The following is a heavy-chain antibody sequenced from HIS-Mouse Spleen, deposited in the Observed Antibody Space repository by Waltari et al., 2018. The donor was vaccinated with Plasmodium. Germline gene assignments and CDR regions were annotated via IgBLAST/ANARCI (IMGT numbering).Heavy chain of an antibody. CDR3: ARDRRLAFDY. D-gene: IGHD2-15*01. V-gene: IGHV3-30-3*01. J-gene: IGHJ4*02. CDR2: ISYDGNNK. Sequence: QVQLVESGGGVVQPGRSLRLSCASSGLTFSNYAMHWVRQAPGKGLEWVAVISYDGNNKYYADSVKGRFTISRDNSKNTLYLQMNSLRAEDTAVYYCARDRRLAFDYWGQGTLVTVSS. CDR1: GLTFSNYA.